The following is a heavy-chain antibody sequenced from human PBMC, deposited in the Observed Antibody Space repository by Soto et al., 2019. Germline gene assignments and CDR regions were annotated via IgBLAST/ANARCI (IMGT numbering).Heavy chain of an antibody. CDR2: NYYSGIT. CDR3: ARGSSIAGLYYGMDV. CDR1: GGSISSSGYY. V-gene: IGHV4-31*03. D-gene: IGHD6-6*01. J-gene: IGHJ6*02. Sequence: QVQLQESGPGLVKPSQTLSLTCTVSGGSISSSGYYWTWIRQHPGKGLEWIGYNYYSGITYYNPSLKSRVLISLETSKNQFSLKLSSVTAADTAVYYCARGSSIAGLYYGMDVWGQGTTVTVSS.